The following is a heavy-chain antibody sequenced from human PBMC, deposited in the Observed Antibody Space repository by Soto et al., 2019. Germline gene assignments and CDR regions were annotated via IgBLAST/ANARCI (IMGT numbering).Heavy chain of an antibody. V-gene: IGHV4-59*01. CDR2: IYYSGST. J-gene: IGHJ4*02. CDR3: ARDRSGSYDFDY. Sequence: SETLSLTCTVSGGSISSYYWSWIRQPPGKGLEWIGYIYYSGSTNYNPSLKSRVTISADTSKNQFSLKLSSVTAADTAVYYCARDRSGSYDFDYWGQGTLVTVSS. D-gene: IGHD1-26*01. CDR1: GGSISSYY.